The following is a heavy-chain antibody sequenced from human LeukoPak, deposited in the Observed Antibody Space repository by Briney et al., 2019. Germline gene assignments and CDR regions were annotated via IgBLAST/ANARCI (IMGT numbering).Heavy chain of an antibody. CDR1: GFTFSSYS. J-gene: IGHJ6*03. V-gene: IGHV3-21*01. D-gene: IGHD3-3*01. CDR3: ARRGDFWSGYSGWYYYYMDV. CDR2: ISSSSSYI. Sequence: GGSLRLSCAASGFTFSSYSMNWVRQAPGKGLEWVSSISSSSSYIYYADSVKGRFTISRDNAKNSLYLQMNSLRAEDTAVYYCARRGDFWSGYSGWYYYYMDVWGKGTTVTVSS.